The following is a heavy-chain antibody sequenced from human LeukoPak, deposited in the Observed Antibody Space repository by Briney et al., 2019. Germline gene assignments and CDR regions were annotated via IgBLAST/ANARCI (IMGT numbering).Heavy chain of an antibody. D-gene: IGHD3-22*01. CDR3: ARVQYYYDSSGYPRLGSFDY. CDR1: GYTFTSYG. CDR2: ISAYNGNT. Sequence: ASVKVSCKASGYTFTSYGISWVRQAPGQGLEWMGWISAYNGNTNYAQKLQGRVTMTTDTSTSTAYMELRSLRSDDTAVYYCARVQYYYDSSGYPRLGSFDYWGQGTLVTVSP. V-gene: IGHV1-18*01. J-gene: IGHJ4*02.